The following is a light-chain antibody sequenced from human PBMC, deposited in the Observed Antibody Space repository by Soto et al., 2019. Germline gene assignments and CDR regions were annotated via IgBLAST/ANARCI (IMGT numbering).Light chain of an antibody. V-gene: IGLV2-14*01. CDR3: SSYTSSSTVV. Sequence: QSALTQPASVSGSPGQSITISCTGTSSDVGGYNYVSWYQQHPGKAPKLMIYEVSNRPSGVSNRFSGSKSGNTASLTISGLQAEDEAYYYCSSYTSSSTVVFGGGTKVTGL. CDR2: EVS. CDR1: SSDVGGYNY. J-gene: IGLJ2*01.